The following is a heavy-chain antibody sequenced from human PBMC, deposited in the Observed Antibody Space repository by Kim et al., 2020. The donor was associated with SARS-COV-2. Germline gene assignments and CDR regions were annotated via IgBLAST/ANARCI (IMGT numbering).Heavy chain of an antibody. CDR3: ARHSIAAAYGGNYDY. J-gene: IGHJ4*02. CDR2: IYYSGST. Sequence: SETLSLTCTVSGGSISSSSYYWGWIRQPPGKGLEWIGSIYYSGSTYYNPSLKSRVTISVDTSKNQFSLKLSSVTAADTAVYYCARHSIAAAYGGNYDYWGQGTLVTVSS. V-gene: IGHV4-39*01. CDR1: GGSISSSSYY. D-gene: IGHD6-13*01.